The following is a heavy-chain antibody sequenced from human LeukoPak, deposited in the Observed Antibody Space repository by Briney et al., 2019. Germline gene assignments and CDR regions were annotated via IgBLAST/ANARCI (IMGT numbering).Heavy chain of an antibody. J-gene: IGHJ4*02. V-gene: IGHV3-9*01. Sequence: GGSLRLSCAASGFSFDDYAMHWVRQAPGKGLEWVSGINWNSGSIDYAESVKGRFTISRDNAKNSLYLQMNSLRAEDTALYYCAKDPYGSGSSPLWFDYWGQGTLVTVSS. CDR2: INWNSGSI. D-gene: IGHD3-10*01. CDR3: AKDPYGSGSSPLWFDY. CDR1: GFSFDDYA.